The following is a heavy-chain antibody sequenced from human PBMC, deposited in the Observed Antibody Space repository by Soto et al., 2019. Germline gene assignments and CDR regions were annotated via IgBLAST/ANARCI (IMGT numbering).Heavy chain of an antibody. CDR1: GFTFSSYA. J-gene: IGHJ4*02. Sequence: PGGSLRLSCAASGFTFSSYAMTWVRQAPGKGLKWVSAIGGTGDQIFYADSVRGRFTISRDISKNTLYLQMKSLRAEDTAVYIWAKAPWLKWAPYLDHWGLRTLVSVTS. CDR3: AKAPWLKWAPYLDH. D-gene: IGHD1-26*01. CDR2: IGGTGDQI. V-gene: IGHV3-23*01.